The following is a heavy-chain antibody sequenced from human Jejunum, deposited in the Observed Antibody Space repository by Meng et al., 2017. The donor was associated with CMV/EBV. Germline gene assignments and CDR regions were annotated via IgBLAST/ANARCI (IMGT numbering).Heavy chain of an antibody. J-gene: IGHJ4*02. CDR2: VRNDGSIQ. V-gene: IGHV3-30*02. Sequence: FSFSTYDMHWVRQAPGRGLEWVALVRNDGSIQYHADSVKGRFTISRDNSNNTLFLQMNSLRPEDTAVYYCARDGGDLWSGYSIDYWGQGTLGTVSS. CDR3: ARDGGDLWSGYSIDY. CDR1: FSFSTYD. D-gene: IGHD3-3*01.